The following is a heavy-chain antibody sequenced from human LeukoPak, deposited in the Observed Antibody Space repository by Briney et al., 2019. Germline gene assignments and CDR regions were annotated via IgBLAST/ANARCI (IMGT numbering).Heavy chain of an antibody. CDR2: IYSSGST. CDR3: ASSYIVVVPATMRQPFDY. V-gene: IGHV4-59*08. CDR1: GGSISSYY. Sequence: SETLSLTCTVSGGSISSYYWSWIRQPPGKGLEWIGYIYSSGSTNYNPSLKSRVTISVDTSKNQFSLELSSVTAADTAVYYCASSYIVVVPATMRQPFDYWGQGTLVTVSS. D-gene: IGHD2-2*01. J-gene: IGHJ4*02.